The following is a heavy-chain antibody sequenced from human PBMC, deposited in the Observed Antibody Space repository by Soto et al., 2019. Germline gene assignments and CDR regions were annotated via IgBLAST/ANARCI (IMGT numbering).Heavy chain of an antibody. Sequence: SETLSLTCTVSGGSISSYYWSWIRQPPGKGLEWIGYIYYSGSTNYNPSLTSRVTISVDTSKTQFSLKLSSVTAADTAVYYCARHRYSYGVYYFDYWGQGTLVTVSS. CDR1: GGSISSYY. CDR2: IYYSGST. D-gene: IGHD5-18*01. V-gene: IGHV4-59*08. J-gene: IGHJ4*02. CDR3: ARHRYSYGVYYFDY.